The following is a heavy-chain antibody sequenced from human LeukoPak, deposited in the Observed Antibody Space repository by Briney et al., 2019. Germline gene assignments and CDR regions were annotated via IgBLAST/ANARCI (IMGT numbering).Heavy chain of an antibody. Sequence: GGSLRLSCAASGFTFSSYSMNWVRQAPGKGLEWVSYISSSSSTIYYADSVKGRFTISRDNAKNSLYLQMNSLRAEDTAVYYCARDLTGYARYFDYWGQRTLVTVSS. V-gene: IGHV3-48*01. CDR2: ISSSSSTI. D-gene: IGHD3-9*01. CDR3: ARDLTGYARYFDY. CDR1: GFTFSSYS. J-gene: IGHJ4*02.